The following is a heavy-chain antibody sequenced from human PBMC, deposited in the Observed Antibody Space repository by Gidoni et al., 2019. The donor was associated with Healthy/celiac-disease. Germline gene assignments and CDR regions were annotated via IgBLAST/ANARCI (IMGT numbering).Heavy chain of an antibody. J-gene: IGHJ3*02. Sequence: QVQLVESGGGVVQPGRSLRLACAASGLRLSISAMHWVRHAPGTGREWVAVISYDGSNKYYADSVKGRFTISRDNSKNTLYLQMNSLRAEDTAVYYCARDSEWIQLTAGAFDIWGQGTMVTVSS. CDR1: GLRLSISA. D-gene: IGHD5-18*01. CDR2: ISYDGSNK. V-gene: IGHV3-30-3*01. CDR3: ARDSEWIQLTAGAFDI.